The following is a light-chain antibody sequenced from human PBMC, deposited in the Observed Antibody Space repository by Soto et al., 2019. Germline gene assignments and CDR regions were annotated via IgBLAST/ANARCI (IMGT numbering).Light chain of an antibody. CDR3: QQRSNWPST. Sequence: EIVLTQSPATLSLSPGERATLSCRASQSVSGYFAWYQQKPGQAPRLLISDVSNRAPGIPARFSGSGSGTDFTLTISSLEPEDFAVYYCQQRSNWPSTFGGGTKLEIK. J-gene: IGKJ4*01. V-gene: IGKV3-11*01. CDR1: QSVSGY. CDR2: DVS.